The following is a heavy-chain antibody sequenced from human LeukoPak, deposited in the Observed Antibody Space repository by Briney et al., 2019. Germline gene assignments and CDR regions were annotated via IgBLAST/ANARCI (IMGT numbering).Heavy chain of an antibody. J-gene: IGHJ4*02. Sequence: GGSLRLSCAASGFTFSSYSMNWVRQAPGKRLEWVSSISSSSSYIYYADSVKGRFTISRDNAKNSLYLQMNSLRAEDTAVYYCARYCSSTSCYTPDFDYWGQGTLVTVSS. CDR1: GFTFSSYS. V-gene: IGHV3-21*01. CDR3: ARYCSSTSCYTPDFDY. D-gene: IGHD2-2*02. CDR2: ISSSSSYI.